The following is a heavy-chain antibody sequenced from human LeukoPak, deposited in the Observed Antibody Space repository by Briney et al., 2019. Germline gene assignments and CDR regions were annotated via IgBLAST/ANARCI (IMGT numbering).Heavy chain of an antibody. J-gene: IGHJ4*02. D-gene: IGHD3-22*01. CDR2: INHSGST. Sequence: SETLSLTCAVYGGSFSGYYWSWIRQPPGKGLEWIGEINHSGSTNYNPSLKSRVTISVDTSKNQFSLKLSSVTAADTAVYYCARGSDYYDSSGYVGFDYWGQVTLVTVSS. V-gene: IGHV4-34*01. CDR1: GGSFSGYY. CDR3: ARGSDYYDSSGYVGFDY.